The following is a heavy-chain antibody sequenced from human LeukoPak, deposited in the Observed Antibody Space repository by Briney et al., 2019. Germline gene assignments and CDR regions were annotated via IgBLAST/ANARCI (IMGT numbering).Heavy chain of an antibody. D-gene: IGHD3-16*02. Sequence: SETLSLTCAVSGGSISSGGYSWSRIRQPPGKGLEWIGYIYYSGTTYYNPSLKSRVTISVDTSKNQFSLKLSSVTAADTAVYYCARVVRWLSYYFDYWGQGALVTVSS. CDR2: IYYSGTT. V-gene: IGHV4-30-4*07. CDR1: GGSISSGGYS. J-gene: IGHJ4*02. CDR3: ARVVRWLSYYFDY.